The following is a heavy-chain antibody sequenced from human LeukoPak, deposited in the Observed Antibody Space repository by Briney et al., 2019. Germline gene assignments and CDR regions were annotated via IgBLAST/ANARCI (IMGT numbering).Heavy chain of an antibody. D-gene: IGHD4-11*01. CDR1: GGSISSYY. Sequence: SETLSLTCTVSGGSISSYYWSWIRQPPGKGLEWIGYIYTSGSTNYNPSLKSRVTISVDTSKNQFPLKLSSVTAADTAVYYCARRSRNYGAYYYYMDVWGKGTTVTVSS. J-gene: IGHJ6*03. CDR2: IYTSGST. V-gene: IGHV4-4*09. CDR3: ARRSRNYGAYYYYMDV.